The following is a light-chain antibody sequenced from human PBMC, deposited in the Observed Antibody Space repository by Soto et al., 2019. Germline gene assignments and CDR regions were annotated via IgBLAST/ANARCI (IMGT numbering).Light chain of an antibody. CDR2: AAS. J-gene: IGKJ4*01. Sequence: DIQMTQSPSSLSASVGDRVTITCRASQSISSYLNWYQQKPGKAPKLLIYAASSLQSGVPSRFSGSGSGTDFTLTISSLQLEDIATYYCQQGDSTPLTFGGGTKVEIK. CDR3: QQGDSTPLT. CDR1: QSISSY. V-gene: IGKV1-39*01.